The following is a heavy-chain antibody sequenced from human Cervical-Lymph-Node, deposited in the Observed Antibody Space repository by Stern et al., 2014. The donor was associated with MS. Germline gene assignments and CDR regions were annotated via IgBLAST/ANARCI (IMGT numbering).Heavy chain of an antibody. CDR1: GGSISSGYW. V-gene: IGHV4-4*02. Sequence: QVKLQESGPGLVKPSGTLSLTCAVSGGSISSGYWWSWVRQPPGKGLEGIGEIYHSGSTNYNPSLKSRVTISVDTSKNHFSLKMNSVNAADTAVYYCARNGGNYAFDYWGQGTLVAVSS. J-gene: IGHJ4*02. CDR2: IYHSGST. CDR3: ARNGGNYAFDY. D-gene: IGHD4-23*01.